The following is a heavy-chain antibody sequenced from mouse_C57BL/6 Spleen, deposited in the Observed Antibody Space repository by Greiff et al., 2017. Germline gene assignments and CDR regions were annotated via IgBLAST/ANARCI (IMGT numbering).Heavy chain of an antibody. J-gene: IGHJ2*01. D-gene: IGHD4-1*02. CDR1: GYSFTGYY. CDR3: AKVSTGTFGY. Sequence: VQLKESGPELVKPGASVKISCKASGYSFTGYYMNWVKQSPEKSLEWIGEINPSTGGTTYNQKFKAKATLTVDKSSSTAYMQLKSLTSEDSAVYYCAKVSTGTFGYWGQGTTLTVSS. CDR2: INPSTGGT. V-gene: IGHV1-42*01.